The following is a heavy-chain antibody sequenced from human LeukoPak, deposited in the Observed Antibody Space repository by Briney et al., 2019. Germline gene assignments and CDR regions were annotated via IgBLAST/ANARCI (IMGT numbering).Heavy chain of an antibody. CDR1: GGSISSGSYY. CDR2: IYTSGST. J-gene: IGHJ2*01. Sequence: PSETLSLTCAVYGGSISSGSYYWSWIRQPAGKGLEWIGRIYTSGSTNYNPSLKSRVTISVDTSKNQFSLKLSSVTAADTAVYYCARTPVLGMFWYFDLWGRGTLVTVSS. CDR3: ARTPVLGMFWYFDL. D-gene: IGHD7-27*01. V-gene: IGHV4-61*02.